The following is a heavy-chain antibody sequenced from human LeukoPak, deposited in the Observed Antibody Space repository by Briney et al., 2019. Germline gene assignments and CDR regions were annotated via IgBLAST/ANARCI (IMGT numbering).Heavy chain of an antibody. D-gene: IGHD3-22*01. Sequence: PGGSLRLSCAASGFTFSSYWIHWVRQAPGKGLVWVSRIYSDATYYADSVKGRFTISRDNAKNTLYLQMNSLRAEDTAVYYCARESYDSSGYYYGGGFDYWGQGTLVTASS. J-gene: IGHJ4*02. CDR3: ARESYDSSGYYYGGGFDY. V-gene: IGHV3-74*01. CDR1: GFTFSSYW. CDR2: IYSDAT.